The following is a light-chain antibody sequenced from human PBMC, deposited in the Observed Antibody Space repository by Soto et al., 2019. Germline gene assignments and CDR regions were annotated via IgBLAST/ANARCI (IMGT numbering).Light chain of an antibody. CDR3: QYLNSFPLS. CDR2: LAS. Sequence: DIQMTQSPSTVSAYVGDSVTITCRASQSITTWLAWYQQKPGIAPELLIYLASTLQSGVPSRFSGSGSGTDFSLTISSLQPEDVATYYCQYLNSFPLSFGGGTKVEIK. V-gene: IGKV1-5*01. J-gene: IGKJ4*01. CDR1: QSITTW.